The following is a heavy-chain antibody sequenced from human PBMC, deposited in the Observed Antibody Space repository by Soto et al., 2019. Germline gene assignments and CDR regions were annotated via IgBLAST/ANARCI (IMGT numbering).Heavy chain of an antibody. D-gene: IGHD6-19*01. Sequence: GWSLRLSCAASGFTFSSYSMNLVRQAPGKGLEWVSSISSSSSYIYYVDSVKGRFIISRDNAKNSLYLQMNSLRAEDTAVYYCARDGFSSGSYIFDYWGQGTLVTASS. CDR3: ARDGFSSGSYIFDY. J-gene: IGHJ4*02. CDR2: ISSSSSYI. CDR1: GFTFSSYS. V-gene: IGHV3-21*01.